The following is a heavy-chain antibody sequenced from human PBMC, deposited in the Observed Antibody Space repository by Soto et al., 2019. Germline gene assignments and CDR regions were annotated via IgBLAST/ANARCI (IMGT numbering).Heavy chain of an antibody. V-gene: IGHV3-21*01. D-gene: IGHD3-10*01. Sequence: GGSLRLSCAASGFTFSSYSMNWVRQAPGKGLEWVSSISSSSSYIYYADSVKGRFTISRDNAKNSLYLQMNSLGAEDTAVYYCARDYYGSGSYSTMGYYGMDVWGQGTTVTVSS. CDR2: ISSSSSYI. J-gene: IGHJ6*02. CDR3: ARDYYGSGSYSTMGYYGMDV. CDR1: GFTFSSYS.